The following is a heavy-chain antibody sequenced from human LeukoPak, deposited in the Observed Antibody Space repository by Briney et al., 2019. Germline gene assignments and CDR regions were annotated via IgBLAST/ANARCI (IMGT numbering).Heavy chain of an antibody. Sequence: SETLSLTCAVYGGSFSGYYWSWIRQPPGKGLEWIGEINHSGSTNYNPSLKSRVTISVDTSKNQFSLKLSSVTAADTAVYYCAREEDGAGNLDYWGQGTLVTVSS. CDR2: INHSGST. J-gene: IGHJ4*02. D-gene: IGHD4/OR15-4a*01. CDR1: GGSFSGYY. CDR3: AREEDGAGNLDY. V-gene: IGHV4-34*01.